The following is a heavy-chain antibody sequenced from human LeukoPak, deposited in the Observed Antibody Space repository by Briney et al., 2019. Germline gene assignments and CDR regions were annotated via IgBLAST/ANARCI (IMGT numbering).Heavy chain of an antibody. CDR2: IWYDGSNE. CDR1: GFTFRSHG. V-gene: IGHV3-33*06. Sequence: GGSLRLSCAASGFTFRSHGMHWVRQAPGKGLEWVAGIWYDGSNEDYADSVKGRFTISRDNSKNTLYLQVNSLRAEDTAVYYCAKGGKWDVTPFDYWGQGTLVTVSS. CDR3: AKGGKWDVTPFDY. D-gene: IGHD1-26*01. J-gene: IGHJ4*02.